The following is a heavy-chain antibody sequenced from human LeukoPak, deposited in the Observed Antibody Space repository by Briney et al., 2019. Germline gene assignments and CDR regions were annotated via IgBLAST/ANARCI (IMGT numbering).Heavy chain of an antibody. V-gene: IGHV1-69*05. D-gene: IGHD5-18*01. CDR1: GGTFSSYA. CDR2: IIPIFGTA. J-gene: IGHJ4*02. CDR3: VSEQYSYGLSYFDY. Sequence: ASVKVSCKASGGTFSSYAISWVRQAPGQGLEWMGRIIPIFGTANYAQKFQGRVTITTDESTSTAYMELSSLRSEDTAVYYCVSEQYSYGLSYFDYWGQGTLVTVSS.